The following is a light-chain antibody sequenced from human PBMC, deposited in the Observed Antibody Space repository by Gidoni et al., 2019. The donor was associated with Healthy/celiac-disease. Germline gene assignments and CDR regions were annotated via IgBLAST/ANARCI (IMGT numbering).Light chain of an antibody. Sequence: TQITESPSSVSASVGDRVTITWRASQRISSWLAWYPQKPGKAPKLLIYAASSLQSGAPPRFSGSGSGTDFTLTISSLQPEDFATYYCQQANSFPPLFTFGPGTKVDIK. V-gene: IGKV1-12*01. CDR1: QRISSW. J-gene: IGKJ3*01. CDR2: AAS. CDR3: QQANSFPPLFT.